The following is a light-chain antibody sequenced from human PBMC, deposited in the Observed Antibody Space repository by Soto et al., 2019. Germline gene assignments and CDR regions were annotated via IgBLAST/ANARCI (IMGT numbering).Light chain of an antibody. CDR1: QDIRSD. CDR2: AAS. CDR3: LQNTNYPLT. J-gene: IGKJ4*01. Sequence: AIQMTQSPSSLSASVGDRVTVTCRASQDIRSDVGWYQQKPGQAPKVLMYAASRLHSGVPSRFSGSGSGTDFVLTISSLQLEDDATYYCLQNTNYPLTFGGGTKVEIK. V-gene: IGKV1-6*01.